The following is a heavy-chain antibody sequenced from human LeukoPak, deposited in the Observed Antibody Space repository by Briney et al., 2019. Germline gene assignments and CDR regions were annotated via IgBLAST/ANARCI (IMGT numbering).Heavy chain of an antibody. CDR3: ARGVAVAGHRWFDP. V-gene: IGHV4-34*01. D-gene: IGHD6-19*01. CDR2: INHSGST. CDR1: GFTFDDYG. Sequence: PGGSLRLSCAASGFTFDDYGMSWVRQPPGKGLEWIGEINHSGSTNYNPSLKSRVTISVDTSKNQFSLKLSSVTAADTAVYYCARGVAVAGHRWFDPWGQGTLVTVSS. J-gene: IGHJ5*02.